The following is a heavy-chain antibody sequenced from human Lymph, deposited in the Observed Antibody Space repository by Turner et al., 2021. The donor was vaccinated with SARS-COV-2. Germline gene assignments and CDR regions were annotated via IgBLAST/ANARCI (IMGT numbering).Heavy chain of an antibody. CDR2: MNPNSGNT. J-gene: IGHJ6*02. Sequence: QVQRVQSGAEVKKPGASVRVPCKAPGYTFTSYDINWVRQATGQGLEWMGWMNPNSGNTGYAQKFQGRVTMTRNTSISTAYMELSSLRSEDTAVYYCARGRYSGGGMDVWGQGTTVTVSS. CDR3: ARGRYSGGGMDV. CDR1: GYTFTSYD. V-gene: IGHV1-8*02. D-gene: IGHD1-26*01.